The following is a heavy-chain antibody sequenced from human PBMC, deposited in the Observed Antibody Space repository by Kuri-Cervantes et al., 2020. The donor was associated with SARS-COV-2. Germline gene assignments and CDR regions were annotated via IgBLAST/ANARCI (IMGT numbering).Heavy chain of an antibody. CDR2: IYSGGST. CDR3: ARDLGPSGFDY. Sequence: ETLSLTCAASGFTVSSNYMSWVRQAPGKGLEWVSVIYSGGSTYYADSVKGRFTISRDNSKNTLYLQMNSLRAEDTAVYYCARDLGPSGFDYWGQGTLVTVSS. D-gene: IGHD3-10*01. V-gene: IGHV3-66*02. J-gene: IGHJ4*02. CDR1: GFTVSSNY.